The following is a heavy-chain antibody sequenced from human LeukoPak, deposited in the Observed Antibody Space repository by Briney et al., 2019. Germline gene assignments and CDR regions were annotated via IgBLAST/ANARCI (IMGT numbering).Heavy chain of an antibody. Sequence: ASVKVSCKASGGTFSSYAISWVRQAPGQGLEWMGRIIPILGIANYAQKFQGRVTITAGKSTSTAYMELSSLRSEDTAVYYCARGPDYDSSGYWYWGQGTLVTVSS. CDR2: IIPILGIA. V-gene: IGHV1-69*04. J-gene: IGHJ4*02. D-gene: IGHD3-22*01. CDR1: GGTFSSYA. CDR3: ARGPDYDSSGYWY.